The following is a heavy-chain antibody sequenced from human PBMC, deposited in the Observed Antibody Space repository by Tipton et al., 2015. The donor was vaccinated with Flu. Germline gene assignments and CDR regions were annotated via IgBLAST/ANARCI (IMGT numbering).Heavy chain of an antibody. CDR2: IYRSGST. D-gene: IGHD5-24*01. CDR1: GYSISSGFY. Sequence: GLVKPSETLSLTCTVSGYSISSGFYWGWIRQPPGKGLEWIGNIYRSGSTFYNPSLKSRVTISVDTSKNQFSLKLSSVTAAGTAVYYCARGDGYNFDYWGQGTLVTVSS. J-gene: IGHJ4*02. V-gene: IGHV4-38-2*02. CDR3: ARGDGYNFDY.